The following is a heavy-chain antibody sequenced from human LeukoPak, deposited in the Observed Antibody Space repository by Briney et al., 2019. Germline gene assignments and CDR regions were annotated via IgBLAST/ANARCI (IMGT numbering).Heavy chain of an antibody. Sequence: GASVKVSCKASGYTFTSYDINWVRQATGQGLEWMGWMNPNSGNTGYAQKFQGRVTMTRNTSISTAYMELSSLRSEDTAVYYCARLFCANGECYRPLDYWGQGTLVTVSS. D-gene: IGHD2-8*01. V-gene: IGHV1-8*01. J-gene: IGHJ4*02. CDR2: MNPNSGNT. CDR3: ARLFCANGECYRPLDY. CDR1: GYTFTSYD.